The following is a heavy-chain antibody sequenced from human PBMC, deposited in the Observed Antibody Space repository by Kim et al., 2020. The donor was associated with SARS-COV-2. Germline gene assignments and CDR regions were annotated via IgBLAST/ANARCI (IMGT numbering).Heavy chain of an antibody. V-gene: IGHV1-3*04. Sequence: ASVKVSCKASGYFFTTYAMQWVRQAPGQRLEWMGWINTGTGNTKYSQNFQGRVTITRDTSASTVYMDLSSLTSEDTAVYYCARDRESDLRGEFYFQHWGQGTLLTVSS. CDR1: GYFFTTYA. J-gene: IGHJ1*01. CDR3: ARDRESDLRGEFYFQH. CDR2: INTGTGNT. D-gene: IGHD3-10*01.